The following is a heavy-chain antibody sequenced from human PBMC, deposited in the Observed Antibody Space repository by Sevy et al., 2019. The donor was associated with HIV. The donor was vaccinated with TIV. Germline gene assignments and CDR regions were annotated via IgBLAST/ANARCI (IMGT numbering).Heavy chain of an antibody. D-gene: IGHD6-19*01. CDR1: GFTFSSYA. CDR2: ISGSGGST. Sequence: GGSLRLSCAASGFTFSSYAMSWVRQAPGKGLEWVSAISGSGGSTYYADSVKGRFTISRDNSKNTRYLQMNSLRAEDKAVYYCAKRSRRIAVAGTGDSWGQGTLVTVSS. CDR3: AKRSRRIAVAGTGDS. J-gene: IGHJ5*01. V-gene: IGHV3-23*01.